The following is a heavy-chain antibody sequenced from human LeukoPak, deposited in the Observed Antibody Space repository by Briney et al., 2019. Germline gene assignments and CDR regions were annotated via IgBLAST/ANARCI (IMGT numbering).Heavy chain of an antibody. CDR1: GDSVSSNSAA. J-gene: IGHJ3*01. D-gene: IGHD3-16*01. V-gene: IGHV6-1*01. CDR3: AKDPFAFRLGAFDS. Sequence: KPSQTLSLTCAISGDSVSSNSAAWNWIRQSPSRGLEWLGRTYYRSKWYNDYAVSVKSRITFNPDTSKNQFSLQLNSVTPEDTAVYYCAKDPFAFRLGAFDSWGQGTMVTVSS. CDR2: TYYRSKWYN.